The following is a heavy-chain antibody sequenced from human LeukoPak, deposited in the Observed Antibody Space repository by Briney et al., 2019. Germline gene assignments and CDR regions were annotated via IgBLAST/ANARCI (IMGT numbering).Heavy chain of an antibody. CDR1: GFTFSDYY. CDR3: ARGYYGSVPFDI. V-gene: IGHV3-11*01. Sequence: PGGSLRLSCAASGFTFSDYYMSWIRQAPGKGLEWVSYISSSGSTIYHADSVKGRFTISRDNAKNSLFLKMNSLRAEDTAVYYCARGYYGSVPFDIWGQGTMVTVSS. D-gene: IGHD3-10*01. CDR2: ISSSGSTI. J-gene: IGHJ3*02.